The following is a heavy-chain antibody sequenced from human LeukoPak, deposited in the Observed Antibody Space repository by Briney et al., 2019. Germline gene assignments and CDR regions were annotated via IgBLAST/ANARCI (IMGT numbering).Heavy chain of an antibody. Sequence: SETLSLTCTVSGGSISSGDYYWSWIRQPPGKGLEWIGYIYYSGSTYYNPFLKSRVTISVDTSKNQFSLKLSSVTAADTAVYYCARVDLGYCSGGSCLNWFDPWGQGTLVTVSS. D-gene: IGHD2-15*01. V-gene: IGHV4-30-4*01. CDR1: GGSISSGDYY. CDR2: IYYSGST. CDR3: ARVDLGYCSGGSCLNWFDP. J-gene: IGHJ5*02.